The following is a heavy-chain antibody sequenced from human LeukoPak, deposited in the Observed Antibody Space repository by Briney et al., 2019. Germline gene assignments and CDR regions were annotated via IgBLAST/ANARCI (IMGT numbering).Heavy chain of an antibody. J-gene: IGHJ6*03. CDR2: ISSSSSYI. CDR3: ARDEEYSSGWYSPYYYYYYMDV. D-gene: IGHD6-19*01. V-gene: IGHV3-21*01. CDR1: GFTFSSYS. Sequence: PGGSLRLSCAASGFTFSSYSMNWVRQAPGKGLEWVSSISSSSSYIYYADSVKGRFTISRDNAKNSLYLQMNSLRAEDTAVYYCARDEEYSSGWYSPYYYYYYMDVWGKGTTVTISS.